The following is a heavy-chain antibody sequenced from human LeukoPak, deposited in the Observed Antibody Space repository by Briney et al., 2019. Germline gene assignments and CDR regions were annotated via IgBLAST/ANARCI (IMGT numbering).Heavy chain of an antibody. Sequence: SVKVSCKASGGTFSSYAISWVRQAPGQGLEWMGGIIPIFGTANYAQKFQGRVTITADESTSTAYMELSSLRSEDTAVYYCARDLYYYDSSGYAPRYYYYYGMDVWGQGTTVTVSS. V-gene: IGHV1-69*13. J-gene: IGHJ6*02. CDR3: ARDLYYYDSSGYAPRYYYYYGMDV. CDR1: GGTFSSYA. CDR2: IIPIFGTA. D-gene: IGHD3-22*01.